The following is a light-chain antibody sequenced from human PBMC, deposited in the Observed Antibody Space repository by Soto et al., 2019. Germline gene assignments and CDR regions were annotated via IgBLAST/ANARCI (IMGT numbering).Light chain of an antibody. Sequence: DTQMHQSPSSLAASLGDRVTITCQARQDPNNYLNWYQQKPGKAPKVLFYDATNLATGVPSRFSGGGSWTDFTFTISSLQPEEIPTYYCQQYDNLRTFGPGTKVHIK. CDR3: QQYDNLRT. J-gene: IGKJ3*01. CDR1: QDPNNY. V-gene: IGKV1-33*01. CDR2: DAT.